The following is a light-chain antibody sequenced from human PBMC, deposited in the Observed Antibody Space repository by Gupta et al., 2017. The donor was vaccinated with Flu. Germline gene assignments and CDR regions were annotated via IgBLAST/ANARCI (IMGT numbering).Light chain of an antibody. CDR2: AGS. J-gene: IGKJ4*01. Sequence: DIQLPPSPSFRAASIGDRVTSHCRTSQNSCNSLAWYQQKPGEAPKLLIYAGSTLHSGVPSRFSGTGSGTDFTLTVTRVEAEDVGTYYCQQVKQNPRTFGGGTKVEIK. V-gene: IGKV1-9*01. CDR3: QQVKQNPRT. CDR1: QNSCNS.